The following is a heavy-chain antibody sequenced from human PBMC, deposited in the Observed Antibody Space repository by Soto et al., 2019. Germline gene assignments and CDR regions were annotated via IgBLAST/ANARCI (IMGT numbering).Heavy chain of an antibody. D-gene: IGHD3-9*01. V-gene: IGHV4-59*08. J-gene: IGHJ5*02. Sequence: PSETLSLTCTVSGGSISSYYWSWIRQPPGKGLEWIGYIYYSGSTNYNPSLKSRVTISVDTSKNQFSLKLSSVTAADTAVYYCARLGYYDILTGLRFGHWFDPWGQGTLVTVSS. CDR2: IYYSGST. CDR3: ARLGYYDILTGLRFGHWFDP. CDR1: GGSISSYY.